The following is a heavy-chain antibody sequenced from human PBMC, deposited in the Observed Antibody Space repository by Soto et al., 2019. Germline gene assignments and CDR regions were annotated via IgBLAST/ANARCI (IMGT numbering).Heavy chain of an antibody. V-gene: IGHV3-21*01. CDR3: ARDCGSGGDCYSHNWYFDL. Sequence: SLRLSCAPSGFTFSSYSMNWVRQAPGKGLEWVSSISSSSSYIYYADSVKGRFTISRDNAKNSLYLQMNSLSAEDTAVYYCARDCGSGGDCYSHNWYFDLWGRGTLVTVSS. D-gene: IGHD2-21*02. J-gene: IGHJ2*01. CDR2: ISSSSSYI. CDR1: GFTFSSYS.